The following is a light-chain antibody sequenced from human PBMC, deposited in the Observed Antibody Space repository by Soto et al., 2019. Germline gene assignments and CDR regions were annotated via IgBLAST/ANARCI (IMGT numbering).Light chain of an antibody. V-gene: IGKV2D-29*02. J-gene: IGKJ3*01. Sequence: DIVMTQSPLSLPVTPGEPASISCRSSQSLLHSNGYNYLDWYLQKPGQSPQLLIYEASNRFSGVPDRFSGSGSGTDFTLKISRVEAEDVGVYYCMQSIQLPFTFGPGTKVDIK. CDR2: EAS. CDR3: MQSIQLPFT. CDR1: QSLLHSNGYNY.